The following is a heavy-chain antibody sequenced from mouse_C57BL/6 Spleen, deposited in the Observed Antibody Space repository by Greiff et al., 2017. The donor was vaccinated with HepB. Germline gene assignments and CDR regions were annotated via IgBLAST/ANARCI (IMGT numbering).Heavy chain of an antibody. CDR1: GYTFTSYG. V-gene: IGHV1-81*01. Sequence: VQLQQSGAELARPGASVKLSCKASGYTFTSYGISWVKQRTGQRLEWIGEIYPRSGNTYYNEKFKGKATLTADKSSSTAYMELRSLTSEDSAVYFCARILLRSLYAMDYWGQGTSVTVSS. CDR3: ARILLRSLYAMDY. D-gene: IGHD1-1*01. J-gene: IGHJ4*01. CDR2: IYPRSGNT.